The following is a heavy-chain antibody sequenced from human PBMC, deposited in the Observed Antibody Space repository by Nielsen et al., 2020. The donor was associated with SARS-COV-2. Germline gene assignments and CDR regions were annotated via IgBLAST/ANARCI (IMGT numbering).Heavy chain of an antibody. J-gene: IGHJ4*02. CDR2: ISYDGSNK. CDR3: ARERDWYGSGDY. V-gene: IGHV3-30-3*01. D-gene: IGHD2-21*02. CDR1: GFTFSSYA. Sequence: GESLKISCAASGFTFSSYAMHWVRQAPGKGLEWVAVISYDGSNKYYADSVKGRFTISRDNSKNTLYLQMNSLRAEDTAVYYCARERDWYGSGDYWGQGTLVTVSS.